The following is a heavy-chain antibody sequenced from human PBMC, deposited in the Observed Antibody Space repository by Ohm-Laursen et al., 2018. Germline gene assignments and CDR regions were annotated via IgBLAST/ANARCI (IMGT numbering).Heavy chain of an antibody. CDR1: GFTLSSYG. D-gene: IGHD2-2*01. J-gene: IGHJ4*02. CDR3: AKDLIVVVPAANPKIQFDY. Sequence: SLRLSCAASGFTLSSYGMHWVRQAPGKGLEWVAVTWAGSGNTFYADSLKGRFTISRDNSKNTLYLQMNSLRAEDTAVYYCAKDLIVVVPAANPKIQFDYWGQGTLVTVSS. V-gene: IGHV3-33*06. CDR2: TWAGSGNT.